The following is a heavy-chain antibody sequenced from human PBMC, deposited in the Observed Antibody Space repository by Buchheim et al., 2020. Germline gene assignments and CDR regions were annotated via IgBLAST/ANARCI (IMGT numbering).Heavy chain of an antibody. CDR3: AKGTLVVVASGRYGMDV. D-gene: IGHD2-15*01. CDR2: IIGSGGNT. V-gene: IGHV3-23*01. Sequence: EVQLLESGGGLVQPGGSLRLSCAASGFTFRSSAMSWVRQAPGKGLEWVSGIIGSGGNTYYADSVKGRFTISRDNSQNMVYLQMNSLRAEDTAVYYCAKGTLVVVASGRYGMDVWGQGTT. CDR1: GFTFRSSA. J-gene: IGHJ6*02.